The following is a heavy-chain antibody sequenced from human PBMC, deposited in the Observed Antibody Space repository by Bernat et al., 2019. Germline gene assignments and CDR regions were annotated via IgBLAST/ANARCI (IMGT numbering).Heavy chain of an antibody. J-gene: IGHJ3*02. CDR2: INAGNGNT. D-gene: IGHD3-16*02. V-gene: IGHV1-3*01. CDR3: ARSRTMVYDYIWGSYRYGAFDI. Sequence: QVQLVQSGAEVKKPGASVKVSCKASGYTFTSYAMHWVRQAPGQRLEWMGWINAGNGNTKYSQKFQGRVTITRDTSASTAYMELSSLRSEDTAVYYCARSRTMVYDYIWGSYRYGAFDIWGQGTMVTVSS. CDR1: GYTFTSYA.